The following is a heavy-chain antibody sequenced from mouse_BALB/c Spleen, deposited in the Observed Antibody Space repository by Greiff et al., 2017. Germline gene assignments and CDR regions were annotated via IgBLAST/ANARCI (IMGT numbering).Heavy chain of an antibody. J-gene: IGHJ4*01. Sequence: EVKLMESGPGLVKPSQSLSLTCTVTGYSITSDYAWNWIRQFPGNKLEWMGYISYSGSTSYNPSLKSRISITRDTSKNQFFLQLNSVTTEDTATYYCARRRPTVVAGDYAMDYWGQGTSVTVSS. CDR2: ISYSGST. CDR3: ARRRPTVVAGDYAMDY. CDR1: GYSITSDYA. V-gene: IGHV3-2*02. D-gene: IGHD1-1*01.